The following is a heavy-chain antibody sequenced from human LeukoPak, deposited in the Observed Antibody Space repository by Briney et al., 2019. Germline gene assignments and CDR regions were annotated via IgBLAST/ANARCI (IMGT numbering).Heavy chain of an antibody. CDR1: GFIVSSNY. J-gene: IGHJ4*02. Sequence: GGSLRLSCAGSGFIVSSNYMSWVRQAAGKGLEWVSVIYGSSRTYYADSVRGRFTISRDNSKNTVYLQMDSLRAEDTAVYYCARDRADGYNYGDYFDNWGQGTLVTVSS. CDR3: ARDRADGYNYGDYFDN. D-gene: IGHD5-18*01. V-gene: IGHV3-66*01. CDR2: IYGSSRT.